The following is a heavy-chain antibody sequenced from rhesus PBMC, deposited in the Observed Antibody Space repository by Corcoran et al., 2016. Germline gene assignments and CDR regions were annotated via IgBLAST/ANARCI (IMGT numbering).Heavy chain of an antibody. V-gene: IGHV3-54*02. Sequence: EVQLVESGGGLVQPGGSLRLSCAASGFTFSSYGMHWVRQAPGNGLEWVAVISYDESKKYYADSVKDRFNISRDNSKNMLYLQMNNLKLEDTAVYYCARKNNWNYWESYGLDSWGQGVVVTVSS. CDR3: ARKNNWNYWESYGLDS. CDR1: GFTFSSYG. D-gene: IGHD1-26*01. J-gene: IGHJ6*01. CDR2: ISYDESKK.